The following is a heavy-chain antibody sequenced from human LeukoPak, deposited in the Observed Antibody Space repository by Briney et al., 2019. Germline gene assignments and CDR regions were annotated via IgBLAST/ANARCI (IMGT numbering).Heavy chain of an antibody. D-gene: IGHD4/OR15-4a*01. CDR3: VRIPNSANFPNWFDP. CDR2: ISGSSSHI. V-gene: IGHV3-21*01. CDR1: GFTFSSYT. Sequence: GGSLRLSCAASGFTFSSYTINCVRQAPGKGLEWISSISGSSSHIYYPDSVKGRFTISRDNAKDSLYLQMNSLRAEDTALYYCVRIPNSANFPNWFDPWGQGTLVTVSS. J-gene: IGHJ5*02.